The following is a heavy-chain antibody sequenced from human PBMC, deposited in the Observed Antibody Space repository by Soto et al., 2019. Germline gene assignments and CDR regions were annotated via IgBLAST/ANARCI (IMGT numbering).Heavy chain of an antibody. CDR3: ARGTKANPGTAY. J-gene: IGHJ4*02. V-gene: IGHV3-7*01. Sequence: PGGSLRLSCAASGFTFSIYWMNWVRQAPGKGLEWVASLKEDGTDKYYVDSVEGRFTVSRDDAKNSLYLEMTSLRAEDTAVYYWARGTKANPGTAYWGQGPLVTVSA. D-gene: IGHD1-1*01. CDR1: GFTFSIYW. CDR2: LKEDGTDK.